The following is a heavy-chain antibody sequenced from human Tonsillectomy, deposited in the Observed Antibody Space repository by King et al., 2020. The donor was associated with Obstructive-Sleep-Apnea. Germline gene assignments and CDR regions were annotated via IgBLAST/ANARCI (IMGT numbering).Heavy chain of an antibody. CDR2: ISYDGTNK. J-gene: IGHJ3*02. CDR1: GFTFSTYA. V-gene: IGHV3-30*01. D-gene: IGHD2-2*01. CDR3: ASIVPTANDAFDI. Sequence: VQLVESGGGVVQPGRSLRLSCAASGFTFSTYAMHWVRQAPGQGLEWVAVISYDGTNKYYADSVKGRFTISRDNSKNTLYLQMHSLRPEDTAVYYCASIVPTANDAFDIWGHGTMVTVSS.